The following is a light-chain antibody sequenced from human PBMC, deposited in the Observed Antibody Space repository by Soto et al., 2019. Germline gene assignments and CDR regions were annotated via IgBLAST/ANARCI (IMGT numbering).Light chain of an antibody. V-gene: IGLV3-21*02. CDR3: LVWDSDTDHYV. Sequence: SYELTQPPSVSVAPGQTARITCGENNIGSKSVHWYQQKPGQAPVLVVSDDTNRPSGIPERFSGSNSGNTATLTFSRVEAGDEADYYCLVWDSDTDHYVFGPGTKVTVL. CDR2: DDT. J-gene: IGLJ1*01. CDR1: NIGSKS.